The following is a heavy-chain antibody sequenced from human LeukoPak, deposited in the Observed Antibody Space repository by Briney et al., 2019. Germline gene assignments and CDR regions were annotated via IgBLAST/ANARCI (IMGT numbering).Heavy chain of an antibody. J-gene: IGHJ4*02. CDR3: AKERGRITIFGVGAANFDF. CDR1: GFIFSHYG. D-gene: IGHD3-3*01. CDR2: ISYDGNTQ. V-gene: IGHV3-30*18. Sequence: GGSLRLSCAASGFIFSHYGMHWVCQAPGKGLEWVALISYDGNTQYYAESVKGRFTIPRDTPKNTVYLEMNSLRPEDTAAYYCAKERGRITIFGVGAANFDFWGQGALVTVSS.